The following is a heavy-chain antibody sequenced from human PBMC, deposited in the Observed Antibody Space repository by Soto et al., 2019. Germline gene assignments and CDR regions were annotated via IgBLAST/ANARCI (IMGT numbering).Heavy chain of an antibody. Sequence: PSETLSLTCTVSGGSISSGDYYWSWIRQPPGKGLEWIGYIYYSGSTYYNPSLKSRVTISVDTSKNQFSLRLSSVTAADTAVHYCARDQSYDFWSGYYAVVDWGQGTLVTVSS. CDR1: GGSISSGDYY. CDR2: IYYSGST. D-gene: IGHD3-3*01. CDR3: ARDQSYDFWSGYYAVVD. V-gene: IGHV4-30-4*01. J-gene: IGHJ4*02.